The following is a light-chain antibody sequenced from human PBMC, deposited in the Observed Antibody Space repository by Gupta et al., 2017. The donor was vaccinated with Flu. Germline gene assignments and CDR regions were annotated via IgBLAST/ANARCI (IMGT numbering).Light chain of an antibody. V-gene: IGKV3-11*01. CDR1: QRISSY. Sequence: EIVLTQSPATLSLSPGERANLSCRASQRISSYLAWYQQKPGQAPRRLIYDASNRANGIPARFSGSGAGKDCSLTISSQEPEDFGIYYCQQRSNWPPVYTFGQGTELEIK. CDR3: QQRSNWPPVYT. J-gene: IGKJ2*01. CDR2: DAS.